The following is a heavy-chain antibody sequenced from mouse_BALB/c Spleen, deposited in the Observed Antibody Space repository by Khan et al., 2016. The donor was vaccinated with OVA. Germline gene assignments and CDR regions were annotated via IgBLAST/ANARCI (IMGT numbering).Heavy chain of an antibody. CDR1: GFSLTNYG. CDR2: IWSDGST. CDR3: ARQPYYHYYIMDY. Sequence: QVQLKESGPGLGAPSQSLSITCTISGFSLTNYGVHWVRQPPGKGLEWLGVIWSDGSTTYNSALKSRLSISKDNSKSQVFLKMNSLQTDDTAMYXCARQPYYHYYIMDYWGQGTSVTVSS. J-gene: IGHJ4*01. V-gene: IGHV2-6-1*01. D-gene: IGHD2-10*01.